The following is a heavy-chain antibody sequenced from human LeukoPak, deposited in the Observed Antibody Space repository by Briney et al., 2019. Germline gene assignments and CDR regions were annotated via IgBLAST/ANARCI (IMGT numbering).Heavy chain of an antibody. CDR3: AREWRVTMIVPFDP. J-gene: IGHJ5*02. CDR2: ISSSSSTI. V-gene: IGHV3-48*01. Sequence: GGSLRLSCAASGFTFSSYSMNWVRQAPGKGLEWVSYISSSSSTIYYADSVKGRFTTSRDNAKNSLYLQMNSLRAEDTAVYYCAREWRVTMIVPFDPWGQGTLVTVSS. D-gene: IGHD3-22*01. CDR1: GFTFSSYS.